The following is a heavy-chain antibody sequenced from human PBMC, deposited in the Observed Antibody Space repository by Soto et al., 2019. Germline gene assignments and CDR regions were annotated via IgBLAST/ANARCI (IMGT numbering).Heavy chain of an antibody. D-gene: IGHD6-13*01. Sequence: EVQLGESVGGLVQPGGSLRLSCVASGFRFSSNWMHWVRHAPGKGPVWVSRISADGSSTHYADLVKGRFTISRDNAKNTMSLQMNSLRVADAAVYYGARFDLAAPPPILGQWTMVTVSS. CDR1: GFRFSSNW. CDR3: ARFDLAAPPPI. V-gene: IGHV3-74*01. CDR2: ISADGSST. J-gene: IGHJ3*02.